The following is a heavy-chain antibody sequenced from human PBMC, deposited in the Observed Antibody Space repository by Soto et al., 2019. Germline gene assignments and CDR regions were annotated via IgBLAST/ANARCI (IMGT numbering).Heavy chain of an antibody. Sequence: SETLSLTCTVSGGYISSYYWSWIRQPPGKGLEWIGSIYYSGSTYYNPSLKSRVTISVDTSKNQFSLKLSSVTAADTAVYYCARHRPGSCPDYWGQGTLVTLSS. D-gene: IGHD2-15*01. CDR3: ARHRPGSCPDY. J-gene: IGHJ4*02. V-gene: IGHV4-59*05. CDR2: IYYSGST. CDR1: GGYISSYY.